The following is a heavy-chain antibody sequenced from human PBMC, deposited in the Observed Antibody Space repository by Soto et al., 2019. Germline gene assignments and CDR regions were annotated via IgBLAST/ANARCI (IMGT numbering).Heavy chain of an antibody. Sequence: QVQLQQWGAGLLKPSETLSLTCAVYGGSFSGYYWSWIRQPPGKGLEWIGEINHSGSTNYNPSLKSRVTISVDTSKNQFSLKLSSVTAVDTAVYYCARGRYYDFWSGSEASYYYYGMDVWGQGTTVTVSS. CDR1: GGSFSGYY. CDR2: INHSGST. CDR3: ARGRYYDFWSGSEASYYYYGMDV. J-gene: IGHJ6*02. V-gene: IGHV4-34*01. D-gene: IGHD3-3*01.